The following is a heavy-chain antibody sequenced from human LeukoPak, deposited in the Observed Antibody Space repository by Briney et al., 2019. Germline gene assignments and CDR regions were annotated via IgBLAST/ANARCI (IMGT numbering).Heavy chain of an antibody. CDR2: IMPLFGTA. CDR3: ASGSLGDGYGVGDYYQYMDV. V-gene: IGHV1-69*05. J-gene: IGHJ6*03. Sequence: PVKVSCKASGGTFNSYAISWVRQAPGQGLEWMGGIMPLFGTANYAQEFQGRVTFTTDESASTAYMEVSSLRSEDTAVYYCASGSLGDGYGVGDYYQYMDVWGKGTTVTVSS. CDR1: GGTFNSYA. D-gene: IGHD5-24*01.